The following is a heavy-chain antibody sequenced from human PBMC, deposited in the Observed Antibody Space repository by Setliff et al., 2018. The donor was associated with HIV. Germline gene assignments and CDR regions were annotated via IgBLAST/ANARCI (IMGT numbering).Heavy chain of an antibody. Sequence: PSETLSLTCAVYGGSFSGYYWSWIRQSPGKGLEWIGEINHSGSTNYNPSLKSRVTTLGDTSKNQFSLKLSSVTAADTAVYYCARRAGSDYFTRFDYWGQGTLVTVSS. CDR2: INHSGST. CDR3: ARRAGSDYFTRFDY. D-gene: IGHD3-10*01. J-gene: IGHJ4*02. V-gene: IGHV4-34*01. CDR1: GGSFSGYY.